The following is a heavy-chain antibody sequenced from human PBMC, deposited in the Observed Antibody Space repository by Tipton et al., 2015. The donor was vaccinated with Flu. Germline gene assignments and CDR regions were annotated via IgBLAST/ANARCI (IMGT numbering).Heavy chain of an antibody. CDR1: GFTFSSYE. CDR2: ISSSGSTI. V-gene: IGHV3-48*03. D-gene: IGHD2-15*01. CDR3: ARDDLGCSGGSCYYAYYYYGMDV. Sequence: SLRLSCAASGFTFSSYEMNWVRQAPGKGLEWVSYISSSGSTIYYADSVKGRFTISRDNAKNSLYLQMNSLRAEDTAVYYCARDDLGCSGGSCYYAYYYYGMDVWGQGPTVTVSS. J-gene: IGHJ6*02.